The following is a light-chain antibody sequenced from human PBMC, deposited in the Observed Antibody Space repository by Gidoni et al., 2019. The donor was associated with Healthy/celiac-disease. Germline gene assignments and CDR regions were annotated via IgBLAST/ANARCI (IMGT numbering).Light chain of an antibody. V-gene: IGKV3-11*01. J-gene: IGKJ2*04. CDR1: QSVSSY. Sequence: EIVLTQSPATLSLSPGERATLSCRASQSVSSYLAWYQQQPGQAPRLRIYDASNRATGIPARFSGSGSGTDFTLTISSLGPEDFAVYYCQQRSNWPPVCSFGQGTKLEIK. CDR3: QQRSNWPPVCS. CDR2: DAS.